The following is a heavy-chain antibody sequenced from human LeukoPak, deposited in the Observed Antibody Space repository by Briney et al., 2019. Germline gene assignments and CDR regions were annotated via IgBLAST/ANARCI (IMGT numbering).Heavy chain of an antibody. CDR3: ARSVNYGSSGYPSFDY. V-gene: IGHV4-34*01. J-gene: IGHJ4*02. Sequence: PSETLSLTCAVYGGSFSGYYWSWIRQPPGKGLEWIGEINHSGSTNYNPSLKSRVTISVDTSKNQFSPKLSSVTAADTAVYYCARSVNYGSSGYPSFDYWGQGTLVTVSS. CDR2: INHSGST. CDR1: GGSFSGYY. D-gene: IGHD3-22*01.